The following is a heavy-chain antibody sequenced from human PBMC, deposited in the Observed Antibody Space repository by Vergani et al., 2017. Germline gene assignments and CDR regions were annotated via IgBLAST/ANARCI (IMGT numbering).Heavy chain of an antibody. CDR2: FYTGGGT. Sequence: QVQLQESGPGLVRPSQTLSLTCLVSGGSISSGSYYWRWFRQPAGKGLEWIGRFYTGGGTSYNPSLKSRVTISVDTSKNQFSLQLSSVTAADTAVYYCARDPLYSTTWPFLLLDMDVWGQGTTVTVSS. V-gene: IGHV4-61*02. J-gene: IGHJ6*02. D-gene: IGHD6-13*01. CDR3: ARDPLYSTTWPFLLLDMDV. CDR1: GGSISSGSYY.